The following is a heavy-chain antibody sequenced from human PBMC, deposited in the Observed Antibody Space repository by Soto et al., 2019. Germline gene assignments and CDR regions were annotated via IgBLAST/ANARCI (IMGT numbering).Heavy chain of an antibody. CDR2: IYYSGST. D-gene: IGHD2-2*01. CDR3: ARDRGRSSTFFSRVWGYSFDP. CDR1: GASISSGNYY. J-gene: IGHJ5*02. V-gene: IGHV4-39*07. Sequence: PSETLSLTCTVSGASISSGNYYWGWIRQPPGKGLEWIGSIYYSGSTNYNPSLKSRVTISVDTSKNQFSLKLSSVTAADTAVYYCARDRGRSSTFFSRVWGYSFDPWGQGTLVTVSS.